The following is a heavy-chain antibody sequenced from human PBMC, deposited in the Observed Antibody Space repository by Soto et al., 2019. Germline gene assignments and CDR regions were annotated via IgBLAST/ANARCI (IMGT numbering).Heavy chain of an antibody. J-gene: IGHJ6*02. Sequence: PGGSLRLSCAASGFTFSSYAMSWVRQAPGKGLEWVSAISGSGGSTYYADSVKGRFTISRDNSKNTLYLQMNSLRAEDTAVYYCAKDFWAYCSGGSCSSWAYGMPVWGHGTTLTVSS. CDR3: AKDFWAYCSGGSCSSWAYGMPV. V-gene: IGHV3-23*01. D-gene: IGHD2-15*01. CDR1: GFTFSSYA. CDR2: ISGSGGST.